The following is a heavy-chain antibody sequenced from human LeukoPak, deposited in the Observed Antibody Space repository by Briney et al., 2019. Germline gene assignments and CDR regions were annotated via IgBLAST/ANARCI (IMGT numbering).Heavy chain of an antibody. V-gene: IGHV3-9*01. CDR1: GFTFDDYA. CDR3: AKAHYYHSGAGHDFDY. J-gene: IGHJ4*02. CDR2: ISWNSGSI. Sequence: GGSLRLSCAASGFTFDDYAMHWVRQAPGKGLEWVSGISWNSGSIGYADSVKGRFTISRDNAKNSLYLQMNSLRAEDTALYYCAKAHYYHSGAGHDFDYWGQGTLVTVSS. D-gene: IGHD6-19*01.